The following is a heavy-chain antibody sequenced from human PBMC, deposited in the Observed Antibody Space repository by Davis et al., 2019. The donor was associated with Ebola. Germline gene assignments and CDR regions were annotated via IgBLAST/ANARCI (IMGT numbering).Heavy chain of an antibody. Sequence: ASVTVSCKASGYTFTSYYMHWVRQAPGQGLEWMGIINPSGGSTSYAQKFQGRVTMTRNTSISTAYMELSSLRSEDTAVYYCAIPGYSSGWYYYYGMDVWGQGTTVTVSS. J-gene: IGHJ6*02. D-gene: IGHD6-19*01. CDR3: AIPGYSSGWYYYYGMDV. CDR1: GYTFTSYY. CDR2: INPSGGST. V-gene: IGHV1-46*01.